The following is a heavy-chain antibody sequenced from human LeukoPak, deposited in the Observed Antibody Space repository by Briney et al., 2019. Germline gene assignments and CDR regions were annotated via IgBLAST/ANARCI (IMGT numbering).Heavy chain of an antibody. CDR2: IKQDGSET. V-gene: IGHV3-7*01. Sequence: GGSLRLSCAASGFTFSSYAMNWVRQAPGKGLEWVANIKQDGSETYYVDSVKGRFTISRDNAKNSLYLQMNSLRDEDTAVYYCARGGSGYSYGKIDSWGQGILVTVSS. J-gene: IGHJ4*02. CDR3: ARGGSGYSYGKIDS. CDR1: GFTFSSYA. D-gene: IGHD5-18*01.